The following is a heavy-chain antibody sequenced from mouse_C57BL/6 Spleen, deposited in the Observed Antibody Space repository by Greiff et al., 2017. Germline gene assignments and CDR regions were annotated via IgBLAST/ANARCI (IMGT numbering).Heavy chain of an antibody. J-gene: IGHJ1*03. V-gene: IGHV7-1*01. CDR1: GFTFSDFY. CDR3: ARDRYFDV. Sequence: EVQRVESGGGLVQSGRSLRLSCATSGFTFSDFYMEWVRQAPGKGLEWIAASRNKANDYTTEYSASVQGRFIVTRDTSQSILYLQMNALRAEDTAMYYCARDRYFDVWGTGTTVTVSS. CDR2: SRNKANDYTT.